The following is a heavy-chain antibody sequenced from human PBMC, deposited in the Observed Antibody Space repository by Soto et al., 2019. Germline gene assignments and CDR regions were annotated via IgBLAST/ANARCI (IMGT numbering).Heavy chain of an antibody. Sequence: PGGSLSLSCGASGFTFNTYAISWIRQAPGKGLEWVSAMGAIGGDTYYAESVKGRFTISRDNSKNTLYLQMNSLRVEDTAIYYCAGLSQLVHDYWGLGTLVTVSS. CDR3: AGLSQLVHDY. CDR2: MGAIGGDT. V-gene: IGHV3-23*01. D-gene: IGHD6-6*01. J-gene: IGHJ4*02. CDR1: GFTFNTYA.